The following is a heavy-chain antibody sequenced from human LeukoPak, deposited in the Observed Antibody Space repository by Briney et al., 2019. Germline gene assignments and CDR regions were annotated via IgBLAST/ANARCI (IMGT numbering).Heavy chain of an antibody. CDR3: AKVIYGSGGGPFDI. V-gene: IGHV3-23*01. Sequence: GGSLRLSCAASGFTFSSYAMSWVRQAPGKGLEWVSAISGSGGSTYYADSVKGRFTISRDNSKNTLYLQMNSMRAEDTAVYHCAKVIYGSGGGPFDIWGQGTMVTVSS. CDR1: GFTFSSYA. J-gene: IGHJ3*02. CDR2: ISGSGGST. D-gene: IGHD3-10*01.